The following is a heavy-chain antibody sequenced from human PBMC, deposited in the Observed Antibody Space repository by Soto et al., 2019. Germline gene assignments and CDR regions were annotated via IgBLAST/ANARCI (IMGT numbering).Heavy chain of an antibody. Sequence: LRLSCAASGFTFGDYAMHWVRQVPGKGLEWVSGFKWNSGDVGYADSVKGRFTISRDNARNSLYLQMNSLRPEDTAVYYCAKDRSSGSPYYGMDFWGQGTMVTVSS. CDR1: GFTFGDYA. J-gene: IGHJ6*02. V-gene: IGHV3-9*01. CDR2: FKWNSGDV. CDR3: AKDRSSGSPYYGMDF. D-gene: IGHD3-10*01.